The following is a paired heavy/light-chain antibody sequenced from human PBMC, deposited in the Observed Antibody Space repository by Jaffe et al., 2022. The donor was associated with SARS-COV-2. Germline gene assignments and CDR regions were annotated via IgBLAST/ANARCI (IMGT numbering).Heavy chain of an antibody. D-gene: IGHD2-8*01. CDR3: AKDLYPGPSCINGVCGTVDF. J-gene: IGHJ4*02. CDR2: ISGSSGSI. V-gene: IGHV3-23*01. Sequence: EVHLLESGGGLIQPGGSLKLSCAASEFTFRNYGMSWVRQAPGKGLEWVSSISGSSGSIYYADSVRGRFTASRDNSQNTLYLQMNSLTAEDTAVYYCAKDLYPGPSCINGVCGTVDFWGQGTLVTVSS. CDR1: EFTFRNYG.
Light chain of an antibody. J-gene: IGKJ1*01. Sequence: EIVMTQSPATLSVSPGERATLSCRASQSVSSNLAWYQQKPGQAPRLLIYGASTRATGIAARFSGSGSGTEFTLTINSLQSEDFAVYYCQQYDHWLQTFGQGTKVEIK. CDR3: QQYDHWLQT. V-gene: IGKV3-15*01. CDR2: GAS. CDR1: QSVSSN.